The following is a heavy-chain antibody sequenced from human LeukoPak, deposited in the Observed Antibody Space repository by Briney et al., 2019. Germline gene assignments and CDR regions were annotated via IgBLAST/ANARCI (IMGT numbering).Heavy chain of an antibody. J-gene: IGHJ4*02. D-gene: IGHD3-10*01. Sequence: GGSLRLSCAASGFTFSSYAMSWVRQAPGKGLEWVANIKQDGSEKYYVDSVKGRFTISRDNAKNSLYLQMNSLRAEDTAVYYCARPFNRGSSYDYWGQGTLVTVSS. CDR1: GFTFSSYA. CDR3: ARPFNRGSSYDY. CDR2: IKQDGSEK. V-gene: IGHV3-7*01.